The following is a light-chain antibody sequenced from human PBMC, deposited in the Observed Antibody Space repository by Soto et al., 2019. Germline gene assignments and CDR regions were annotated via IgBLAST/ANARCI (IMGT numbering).Light chain of an antibody. CDR1: QSVSISY. J-gene: IGKJ2*01. CDR2: GAS. Sequence: EIVLTQSPGTLSLSPGERATLSCRASQSVSISYVAWYQQKPGQAPRLLIFGASSRATGIPDRFSGSGSGTDFTLTISRLEPEDFAVYYCQQFGTSPVTFGQGTNLEIK. V-gene: IGKV3-20*01. CDR3: QQFGTSPVT.